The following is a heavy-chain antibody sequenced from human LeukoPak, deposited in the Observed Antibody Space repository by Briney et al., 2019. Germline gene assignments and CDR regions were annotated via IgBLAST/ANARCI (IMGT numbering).Heavy chain of an antibody. D-gene: IGHD4-23*01. Sequence: GKSLRLSCAASGFTFSGYPIHWVRQAPGKGLEWVAVISYDGSNKYYADSVKGRFTISRDNSKRTLYLQMNSLRAEDTAVYYCAKVVVSYDYGGRGCFDYWGQGTLVTVSS. CDR1: GFTFSGYP. V-gene: IGHV3-30-3*02. CDR3: AKVVVSYDYGGRGCFDY. CDR2: ISYDGSNK. J-gene: IGHJ4*02.